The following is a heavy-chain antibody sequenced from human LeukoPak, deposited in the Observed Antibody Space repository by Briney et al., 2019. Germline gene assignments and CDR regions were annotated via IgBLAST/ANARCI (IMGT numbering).Heavy chain of an antibody. CDR3: ARDQPYMDV. J-gene: IGHJ6*03. Sequence: SETLSLTCTVSGYSISSGYYWVWIRQPPGKGLEWIGSIYHSGTTYYNPSFKSRVTISVDTSKNQFSLKLSSVTAADTAVYHRARDQPYMDVWGKGTTVTVSS. V-gene: IGHV4-38-2*02. CDR1: GYSISSGYY. CDR2: IYHSGTT.